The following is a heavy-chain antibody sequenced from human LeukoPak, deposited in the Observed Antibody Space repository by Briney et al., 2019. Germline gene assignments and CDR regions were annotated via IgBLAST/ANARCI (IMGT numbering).Heavy chain of an antibody. CDR1: GFTFRNSA. V-gene: IGHV3-23*01. CDR2: IINGSSTT. Sequence: PGGSLRLSCAASGFTFRNSAMNWVRQAPGQGPEWVSAIINGSSTTYYADSVKGRFTISRDNSKNTLYLQMNSLRAEDTAVYYCAKDEVDYGGNSDAFDIWGQGTMVTVSS. CDR3: AKDEVDYGGNSDAFDI. J-gene: IGHJ3*02. D-gene: IGHD4-23*01.